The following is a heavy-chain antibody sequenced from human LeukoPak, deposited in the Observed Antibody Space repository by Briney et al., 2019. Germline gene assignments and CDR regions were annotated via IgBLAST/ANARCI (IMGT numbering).Heavy chain of an antibody. CDR1: GGSFRAYF. D-gene: IGHD3-3*01. Sequence: SETLSLTCAVHGGSFRAYFWSWIRQPPGKGLEWIGEINHSGSTNYNPSLKSRVTISVDTSKNQISLKVNSVTAADTAVYYCARRREYDFWSGYKPYWFDPWGQGTLVTVSS. CDR3: ARRREYDFWSGYKPYWFDP. V-gene: IGHV4-34*01. CDR2: INHSGST. J-gene: IGHJ5*02.